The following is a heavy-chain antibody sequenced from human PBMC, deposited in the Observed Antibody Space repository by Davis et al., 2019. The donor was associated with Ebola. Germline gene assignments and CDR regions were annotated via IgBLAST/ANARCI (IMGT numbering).Heavy chain of an antibody. D-gene: IGHD6-13*01. CDR1: GFTFSSYG. CDR3: AKGGPEGYYMDV. Sequence: GGSLRLSCAASGFTFSSYGMHWVRQAPGKGLEWVAVISYDGSNKYYADSVKGRFTISRDNAKNSLYLQMNSLRAEDTAVYYCAKGGPEGYYMDVWGKGTTVTVSS. V-gene: IGHV3-30*18. CDR2: ISYDGSNK. J-gene: IGHJ6*03.